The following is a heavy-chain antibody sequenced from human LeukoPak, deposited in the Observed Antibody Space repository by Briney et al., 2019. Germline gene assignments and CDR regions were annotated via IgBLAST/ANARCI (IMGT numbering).Heavy chain of an antibody. D-gene: IGHD3-16*01. J-gene: IGHJ4*02. CDR2: IIPIFGTA. Sequence: GASVKVSCKASGGTLSSYAIGWVRQAPGQELEWMGGIIPIFGTANYAQKFQGRVTITTDESTSTAYMELSSLRSEDTAVYYCARSLLGIDYWGQGTLVTVSS. V-gene: IGHV1-69*05. CDR1: GGTLSSYA. CDR3: ARSLLGIDY.